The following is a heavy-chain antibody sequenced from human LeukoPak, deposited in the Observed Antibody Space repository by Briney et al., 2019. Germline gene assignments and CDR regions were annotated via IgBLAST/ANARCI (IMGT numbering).Heavy chain of an antibody. CDR1: GFPFSNYA. J-gene: IGHJ4*02. D-gene: IGHD1-26*01. CDR2: ISFDGTKK. Sequence: ERPLRLSCTASGFPFSNYAMLWVRQAPGKGLEWVALISFDGTKKYYADSVKGRFTISRDSSKNTLFLQMNRLRVEDTAVYYCSRDPAKGPTTYFDYWGQGTLLTVSS. V-gene: IGHV3-30*04. CDR3: SRDPAKGPTTYFDY.